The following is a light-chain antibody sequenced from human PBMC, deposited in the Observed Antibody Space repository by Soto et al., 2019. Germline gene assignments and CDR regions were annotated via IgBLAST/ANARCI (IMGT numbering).Light chain of an antibody. CDR3: QQYNNWLT. J-gene: IGKJ4*01. CDR1: QNVNNN. CDR2: GAS. V-gene: IGKV3-15*01. Sequence: EIVMTQSPATLSVSPGERVTLSCRASQNVNNNLAWHQQKPGQTPRLLIWGASTRATGIPERFSGSGSGTEFTLTISSLQSDDSAVYYCQQYNNWLTFGGGTKVEI.